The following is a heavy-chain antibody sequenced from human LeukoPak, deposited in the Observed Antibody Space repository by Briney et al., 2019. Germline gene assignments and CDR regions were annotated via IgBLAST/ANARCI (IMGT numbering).Heavy chain of an antibody. D-gene: IGHD3-10*01. CDR1: GYTFTSYG. Sequence: ASVKVSCKASGYTFTSYGISWVRQAPGQGLEWMGWLDPYSGDTNYAQKFQGRVSLTRDTSINTAYMELTRLTSEDTAVYYCAKGAYYGSGRHGGWFDPWGQGNLVTVSS. V-gene: IGHV1-2*02. J-gene: IGHJ5*02. CDR3: AKGAYYGSGRHGGWFDP. CDR2: LDPYSGDT.